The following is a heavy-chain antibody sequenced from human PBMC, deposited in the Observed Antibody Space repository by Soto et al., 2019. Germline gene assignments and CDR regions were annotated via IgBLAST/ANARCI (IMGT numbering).Heavy chain of an antibody. CDR2: IYPGDSDT. D-gene: IGHD3-10*01. V-gene: IGHV5-51*01. CDR1: GYSFTSYW. Sequence: PGESLKISRQGSGYSFTSYWIGWVRQLPGKGLEWMGIIYPGDSDTRYSPSFQGQVTISADKSISTAYLQWSSLKASDTAMYYCAGGGVRGVITRTRDYYGMDVWGQGTTVTVSS. J-gene: IGHJ6*02. CDR3: AGGGVRGVITRTRDYYGMDV.